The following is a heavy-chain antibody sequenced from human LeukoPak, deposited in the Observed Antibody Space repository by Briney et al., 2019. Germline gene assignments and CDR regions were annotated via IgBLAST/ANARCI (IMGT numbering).Heavy chain of an antibody. Sequence: ASVKVSCKASGYTFTSYGISWVRQAPGQGLEWMGWISAYNGNTNYAQKLQGRVTMTTDTSTSKAYTELRSLRSDDTAVYYCARGGYYYDSSGFPEDYWGQGTLVTVSS. V-gene: IGHV1-18*01. CDR1: GYTFTSYG. D-gene: IGHD3-22*01. CDR3: ARGGYYYDSSGFPEDY. J-gene: IGHJ4*02. CDR2: ISAYNGNT.